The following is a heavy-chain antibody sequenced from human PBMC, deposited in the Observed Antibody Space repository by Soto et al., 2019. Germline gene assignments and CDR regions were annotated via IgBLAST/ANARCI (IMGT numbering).Heavy chain of an antibody. CDR3: ARGREFDY. CDR1: GFTFSSYS. V-gene: IGHV3-64*04. Sequence: LRLSCSASGFTFSSYSIHWVRQAPGKGLEYVSSIGTNGGSTFYADSVKGRFTISRDNSKNQFSLSLRSLTAADTAVYYCARGREFDYWSQGTLVTVSS. CDR2: IGTNGGST. J-gene: IGHJ4*02.